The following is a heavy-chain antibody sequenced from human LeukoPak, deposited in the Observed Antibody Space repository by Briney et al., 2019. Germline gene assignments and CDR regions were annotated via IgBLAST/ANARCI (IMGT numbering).Heavy chain of an antibody. V-gene: IGHV3-49*04. CDR3: TRNPSGYSGSYSFDY. CDR1: GFTFGDYA. CDR2: IRSKAYGGTT. D-gene: IGHD1-26*01. J-gene: IGHJ4*02. Sequence: GSLRLSCIVSGFTFGDYAMSWVRQAPGKGVEWVGFIRSKAYGGTTEYAASVRGRFTISRDDSKSIAYLQMNSLKTEDTAVYYCTRNPSGYSGSYSFDYWGQGTLVTVSS.